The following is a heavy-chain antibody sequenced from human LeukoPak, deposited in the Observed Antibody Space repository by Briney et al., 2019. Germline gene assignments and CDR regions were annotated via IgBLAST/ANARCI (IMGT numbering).Heavy chain of an antibody. J-gene: IGHJ5*02. Sequence: SETLSLTCTVSGGSISSSSYYWSWIRQPPGKGLEWIGYIYYSGSTNYNPSLKSRVTISVDTSKNQFSLKLSSVTAADTAVYYCARFLAADWFDPWGQGTLVTVSS. D-gene: IGHD3-3*01. V-gene: IGHV4-61*01. CDR2: IYYSGST. CDR3: ARFLAADWFDP. CDR1: GGSISSSSYY.